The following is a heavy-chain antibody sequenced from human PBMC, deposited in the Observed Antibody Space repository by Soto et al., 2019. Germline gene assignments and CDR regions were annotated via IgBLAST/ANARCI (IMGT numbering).Heavy chain of an antibody. CDR1: GGSINIGGYY. Sequence: PSETLSLTCTVSGGSINIGGYYWSWIRQHPGKGLEWIGYIYYSGSTFYNPSLKSRVNISFDTSKNQFSLKLNSVTAADTAVYYCARTAWHLFDYWGQGTLVTVS. V-gene: IGHV4-31*03. J-gene: IGHJ4*02. CDR2: IYYSGST. CDR3: ARTAWHLFDY. D-gene: IGHD3-3*02.